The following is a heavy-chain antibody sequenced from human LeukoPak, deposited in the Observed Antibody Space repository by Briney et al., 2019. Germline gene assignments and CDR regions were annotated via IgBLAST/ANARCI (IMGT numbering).Heavy chain of an antibody. J-gene: IGHJ4*02. D-gene: IGHD1-1*01. CDR3: ARDHNYAFNN. V-gene: IGHV3-48*01. CDR2: IGIDSGNT. CDR1: GFPFIEYG. Sequence: GGSLRLSCTASGFPFIEYGMNWVRQAPGKGLEWISYIGIDSGNTKYADSVRGRFTISADKAKNSLYLQMNSLRVEDTAVYYCARDHNYAFNNWGQGTLVSVAS.